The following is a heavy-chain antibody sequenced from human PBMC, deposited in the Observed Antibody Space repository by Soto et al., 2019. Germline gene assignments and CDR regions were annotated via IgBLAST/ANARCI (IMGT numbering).Heavy chain of an antibody. D-gene: IGHD3-10*01. V-gene: IGHV4-59*08. Sequence: SETLSLTCTVSGGSISSYYWSWIRQPPGKGLEWIGYIYYSGSTNYNPSLKSRVTISVDTSKNQFSLKLSSVTAADTAGYYCARRRYYYGSGSISPEYYYYYYMDVWGKGTTVTVSS. CDR2: IYYSGST. CDR3: ARRRYYYGSGSISPEYYYYYYMDV. J-gene: IGHJ6*03. CDR1: GGSISSYY.